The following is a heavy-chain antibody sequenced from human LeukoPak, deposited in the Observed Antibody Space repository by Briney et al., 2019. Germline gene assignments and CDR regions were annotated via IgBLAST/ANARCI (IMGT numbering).Heavy chain of an antibody. J-gene: IGHJ6*03. CDR3: ARDTRTTAHYYYYMDV. V-gene: IGHV3-53*01. CDR2: IYSGGST. D-gene: IGHD2/OR15-2a*01. Sequence: GGSLRLSCAASGFTVSSNYMSWVRQAPGKGLEWVSVIYSGGSTYYADSVKGRFTISRDNSKNTLYLRMNSLRAEDTAVYYCARDTRTTAHYYYYMDVWGKGTTVTVSS. CDR1: GFTVSSNY.